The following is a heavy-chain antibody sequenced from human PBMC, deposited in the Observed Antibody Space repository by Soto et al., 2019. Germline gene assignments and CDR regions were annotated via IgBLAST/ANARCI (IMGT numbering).Heavy chain of an antibody. J-gene: IGHJ5*02. V-gene: IGHV3-21*01. CDR1: GFTFSSYS. Sequence: EVQLVESGGGLVKPGGSLRLSCAASGFTFSSYSMNWVRQAPGKGLEWVSSISSSSSYIYYADSVKGRFTISRDNAKNSLYLQMNSLRAEDTAVYYCAREVGAKLDPWGQGTLVTVSS. CDR2: ISSSSSYI. D-gene: IGHD1-26*01. CDR3: AREVGAKLDP.